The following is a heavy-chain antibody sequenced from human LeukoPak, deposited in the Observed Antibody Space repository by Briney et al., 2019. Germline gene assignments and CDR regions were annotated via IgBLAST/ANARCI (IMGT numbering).Heavy chain of an antibody. J-gene: IGHJ4*02. CDR1: GDSVSSNSAA. Sequence: SQTLSLTCAISGDSVSSNSAAWNWIRQSPSSGLEWLGRTDYRSKWNYDYAVSVKSRITINPDTSKNQFSLQLNSVIPEDTALYYCARDQDGFEYWGQGTLVTVSS. CDR2: TDYRSKWNY. CDR3: ARDQDGFEY. V-gene: IGHV6-1*01.